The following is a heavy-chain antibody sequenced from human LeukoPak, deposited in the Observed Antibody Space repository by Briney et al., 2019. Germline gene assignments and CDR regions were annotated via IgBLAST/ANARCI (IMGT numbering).Heavy chain of an antibody. CDR2: IKSKTDGGTT. J-gene: IGHJ4*02. CDR3: TANYYDSSGYRDY. Sequence: GGSLRLSCAASGFTFSNAWMSWVRQAPGKGLEWVGRIKSKTDGGTTDYAAPVKGRFTISRDDSKNTLYLQMNSLKTEDTAVYYRTANYYDSSGYRDYWGQGTLVTVSS. D-gene: IGHD3-22*01. CDR1: GFTFSNAW. V-gene: IGHV3-15*01.